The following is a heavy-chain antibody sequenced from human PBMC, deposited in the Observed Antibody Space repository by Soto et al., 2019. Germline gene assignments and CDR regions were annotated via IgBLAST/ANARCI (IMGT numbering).Heavy chain of an antibody. J-gene: IGHJ4*02. CDR3: AVSSIAARPRRALPDY. CDR1: GGTFSSYA. Sequence: ASVKVSCKASGGTFSSYAISWVRQAPGQGLEWMGGIIPIFGTANYAQKFQGRVTITADESTSTAYMELSSLRSEDTAVYYCAVSSIAARPRRALPDYWGQGTLVTVSS. D-gene: IGHD6-6*01. CDR2: IIPIFGTA. V-gene: IGHV1-69*13.